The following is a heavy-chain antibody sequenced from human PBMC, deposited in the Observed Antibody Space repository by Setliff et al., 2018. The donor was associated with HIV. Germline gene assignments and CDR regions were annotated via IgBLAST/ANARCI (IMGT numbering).Heavy chain of an antibody. CDR1: GSTFNNYG. Sequence: KVSCKASGSTFNNYGVNWVRQAPGQGLEWMGGIIPVFGTSNYARKFQGRLAITADESTGTAYMDLSSLTSEDTAMYYCARSRSPYGEKYYFDSWGQGTLVTVSS. CDR3: ARSRSPYGEKYYFDS. CDR2: IIPVFGTS. D-gene: IGHD4-17*01. J-gene: IGHJ4*02. V-gene: IGHV1-69*01.